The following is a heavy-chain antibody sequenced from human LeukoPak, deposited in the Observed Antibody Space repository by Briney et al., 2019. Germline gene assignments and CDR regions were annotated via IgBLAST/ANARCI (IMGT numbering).Heavy chain of an antibody. CDR2: IYYSGST. CDR3: ARHAIDGSGYYFDYFDY. D-gene: IGHD3-22*01. V-gene: IGHV4-39*01. CDR1: GGSISSYSYY. J-gene: IGHJ4*02. Sequence: SETLSLICTVSGGSISSYSYYWGWIRQPPGKGLEWIGSIYYSGSTYYNPSLKSRVTISVDTSKNQFSLKLTSVTAADTAVYYCARHAIDGSGYYFDYFDYWGQGTLVTVSS.